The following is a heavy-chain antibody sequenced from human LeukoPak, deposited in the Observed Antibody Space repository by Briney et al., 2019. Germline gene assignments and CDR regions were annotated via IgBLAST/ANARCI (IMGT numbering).Heavy chain of an antibody. J-gene: IGHJ4*02. Sequence: GGSLRLSCAASGFTFNTYGMSWVRQAPGKGLEWVSGISGSGGATYYADSVKGGFTISRADPPTKLYLQMNSLRAEDTAVYFCARGGVDYYGSGTYYLMYYFDYWGQGALVTVSS. V-gene: IGHV3-23*01. CDR3: ARGGVDYYGSGTYYLMYYFDY. CDR2: ISGSGGAT. CDR1: GFTFNTYG. D-gene: IGHD3-10*01.